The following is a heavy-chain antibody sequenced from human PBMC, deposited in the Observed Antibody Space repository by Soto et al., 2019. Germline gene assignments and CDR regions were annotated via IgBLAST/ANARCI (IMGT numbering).Heavy chain of an antibody. CDR1: GFTFSSYS. CDR2: ISSSSSYL. D-gene: IGHD4-17*01. CDR3: ARAPERDVTTKLVDAFDI. J-gene: IGHJ3*02. V-gene: IGHV3-21*01. Sequence: EVQLVESGGGLVKPGGSLRLSCAASGFTFSSYSMNWVRQAPGKGLEWVSSISSSSSYLYYADSVKGRFTISRDNAKNSLYLQMNSLRAEDTAVYYCARAPERDVTTKLVDAFDIWGQGTMVTVSS.